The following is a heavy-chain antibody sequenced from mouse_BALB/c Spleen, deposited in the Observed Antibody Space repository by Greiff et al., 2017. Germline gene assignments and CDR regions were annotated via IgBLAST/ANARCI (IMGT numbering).Heavy chain of an antibody. V-gene: IGHV3-2*02. Sequence: EVKLVESGPGLVKPSQSLSLTCTVTGYSITSDYAWNWIRQFPGNKLEWMGYISYSGSTSYNPSLKSRISITRDTSKNQFFLQLNSVTTEDTATYYCAREKLYAMDYWGQGTSVTVSS. CDR2: ISYSGST. CDR1: GYSITSDYA. J-gene: IGHJ4*01. CDR3: AREKLYAMDY.